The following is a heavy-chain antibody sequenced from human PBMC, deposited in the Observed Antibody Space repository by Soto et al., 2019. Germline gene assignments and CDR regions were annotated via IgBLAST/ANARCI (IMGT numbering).Heavy chain of an antibody. CDR1: GDTDTNYV. D-gene: IGHD3-16*02. CDR3: AAEMTFGKLSVV. CDR2: IFPKFGTT. J-gene: IGHJ6*02. V-gene: IGHV1-69*01. Sequence: QVQLVQSGAEVKKPGSSVKVSCKASGDTDTNYVISWVRQAPGQGLEWMGGIFPKFGTTYSAQKLQYRLTITADGSTSTVYMQLSSLRLDDTAVYYCAAEMTFGKLSVVWGQGTTVTVSS.